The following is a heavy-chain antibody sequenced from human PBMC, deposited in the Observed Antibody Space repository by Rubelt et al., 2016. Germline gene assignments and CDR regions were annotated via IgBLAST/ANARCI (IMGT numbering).Heavy chain of an antibody. CDR2: ISGSGGST. Sequence: GSGGGLVQPGGSLRLSCTASGFTFRSNAMYWVRQAPGKGLEWLSSISGSGGSTYYADSVKGRFTISRDNSKNKLYLQMNSLRADDTAVYYCARPLYGSSWGLWGHGTLVTVST. CDR1: GFTFRSNA. D-gene: IGHD6-6*01. CDR3: ARPLYGSSWGL. V-gene: IGHV3-23*01. J-gene: IGHJ4*01.